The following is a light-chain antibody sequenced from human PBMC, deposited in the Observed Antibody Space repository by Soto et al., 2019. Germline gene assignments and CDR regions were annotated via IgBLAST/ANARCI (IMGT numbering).Light chain of an antibody. CDR1: SSNIGRGYD. V-gene: IGLV1-40*01. CDR2: GDN. J-gene: IGLJ3*02. CDR3: QTFDSSLTSSWV. Sequence: QSVLTQPPSVSGAPGQRVTISCTGSSSNIGRGYDVHWYQQVPGSAPRLLLSGDNTRPSGVPDRFSGSRSGTSASLAITGLQAEDEADYYCQTFDSSLTSSWVFGGGTKVTVL.